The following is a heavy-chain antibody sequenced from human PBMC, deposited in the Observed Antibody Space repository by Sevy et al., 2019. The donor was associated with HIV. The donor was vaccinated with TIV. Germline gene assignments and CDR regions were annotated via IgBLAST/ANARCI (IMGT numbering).Heavy chain of an antibody. D-gene: IGHD3-22*01. J-gene: IGHJ4*02. CDR2: IIPIFGTA. CDR1: GGTFSSYA. V-gene: IGHV1-69*13. CDR3: ARNYDSSGYYSCLGY. Sequence: ASVKVSCKASGGTFSSYAISWVRQAPGQGLEWMGGIIPIFGTANYAQKFQGRVTITADESTSTAYMELSSLRSEDTDVYYCARNYDSSGYYSCLGYWGQGTLVTVSS.